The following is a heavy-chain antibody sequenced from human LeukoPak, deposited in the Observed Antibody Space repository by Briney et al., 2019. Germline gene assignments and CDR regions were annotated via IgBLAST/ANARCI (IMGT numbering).Heavy chain of an antibody. Sequence: GGSLRLSCAASGFTFSSYAMHWVRQAPGKGLEWVAVISYDGSNKYYADSVKGRFTISRDDSKNTLYLQMNSLRAEDTAVYYCARAGTIIAVASYFDYWGQGTLVTVSS. D-gene: IGHD6-19*01. J-gene: IGHJ4*02. CDR2: ISYDGSNK. V-gene: IGHV3-30-3*01. CDR3: ARAGTIIAVASYFDY. CDR1: GFTFSSYA.